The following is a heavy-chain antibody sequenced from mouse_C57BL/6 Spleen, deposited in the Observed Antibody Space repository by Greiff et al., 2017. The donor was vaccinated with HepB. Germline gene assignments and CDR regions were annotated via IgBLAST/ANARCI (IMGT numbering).Heavy chain of an antibody. CDR3: ERDGRRRMDY. Sequence: EVKLMESGGGLVKPGGSLKLSCAASGFTFSDYGMHWVRQAPEKGLEWVAYISSGSSTIYYADTVKGRFTISRDNAKNTLFLQMTSLRSEDTAMYYCERDGRRRMDYWGQGTSVTVSS. D-gene: IGHD1-2*01. J-gene: IGHJ4*01. CDR2: ISSGSSTI. CDR1: GFTFSDYG. V-gene: IGHV5-17*01.